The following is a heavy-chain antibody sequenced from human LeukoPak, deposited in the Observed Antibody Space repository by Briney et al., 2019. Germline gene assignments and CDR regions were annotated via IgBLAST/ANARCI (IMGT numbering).Heavy chain of an antibody. CDR1: GFTVSSNY. V-gene: IGHV3-66*01. CDR3: ARDRISMFRGVLDYYMDV. Sequence: GGSLRLSCAASGFTVSSNYMSWVRQAPGKGLEWVSVIYSGGSTYYADSVKGRFTISRDNSKNTLYLQMNSLRAEDTAVYYCARDRISMFRGVLDYYMDVWGKGTTVTISS. D-gene: IGHD3-10*01. CDR2: IYSGGST. J-gene: IGHJ6*03.